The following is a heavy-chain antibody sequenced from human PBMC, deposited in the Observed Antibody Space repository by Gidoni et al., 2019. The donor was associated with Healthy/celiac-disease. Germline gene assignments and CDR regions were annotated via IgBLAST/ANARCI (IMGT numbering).Heavy chain of an antibody. CDR2: ISYDGSNK. D-gene: IGHD6-13*01. CDR3: ARGGGRIAALFDY. CDR1: GFTFSSYA. Sequence: QVQLVESGGGVAQPGRSLRLSCSASGFTFSSYAVHWVRQAPGKGLEWVAVISYDGSNKYYADSVKGRFTISRDNSKNTLYLQMNSLRAEDTAVYYCARGGGRIAALFDYWGQGTLVTVSS. V-gene: IGHV3-30-3*01. J-gene: IGHJ4*02.